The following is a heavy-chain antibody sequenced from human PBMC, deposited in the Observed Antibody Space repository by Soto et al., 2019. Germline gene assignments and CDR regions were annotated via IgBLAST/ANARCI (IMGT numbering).Heavy chain of an antibody. D-gene: IGHD3-10*01. CDR1: GYTFTSYA. CDR2: INAGNGNT. Sequence: ASVKVSCKASGYTFTSYAMHWVRQAPGQRLEWMGWINAGNGNTKYSQKFQGRVTITRDTSASTAYMELSSLRSEDTAVYYCATRPGGRLLWFGELIPAFDPWGQGTLVTVSS. J-gene: IGHJ5*02. CDR3: ATRPGGRLLWFGELIPAFDP. V-gene: IGHV1-3*01.